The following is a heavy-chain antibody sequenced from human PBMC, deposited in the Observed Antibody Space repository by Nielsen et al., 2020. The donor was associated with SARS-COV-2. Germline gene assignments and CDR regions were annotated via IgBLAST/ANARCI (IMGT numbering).Heavy chain of an antibody. J-gene: IGHJ4*02. D-gene: IGHD3-22*01. Sequence: GESLKISCAASGFTFDDYGMAWVRQAPGKGLEWVSGTNWIGGNTGYADSVKGRFTVSRDNAKSSLYLQMNNLRAEDTALYYCARGGYYDGSGLDYWSQGTLVTVSS. CDR2: TNWIGGNT. V-gene: IGHV3-20*04. CDR1: GFTFDDYG. CDR3: ARGGYYDGSGLDY.